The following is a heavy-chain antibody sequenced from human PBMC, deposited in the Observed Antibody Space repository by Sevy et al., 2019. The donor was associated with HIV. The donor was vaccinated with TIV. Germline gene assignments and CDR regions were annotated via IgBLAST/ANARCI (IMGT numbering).Heavy chain of an antibody. CDR2: INPNSGGT. CDR1: GYTFMNYG. D-gene: IGHD4-4*01. Sequence: ASVKVSCKASGYTFMNYGISWVRQAPGQGLEWMGRINPNSGGTNYAQKFQGRVTMTRDTSISTADMELSRLRSDDTAVYYCTRVEMTTICSPAGGASDYWGQGTLVTVSS. CDR3: TRVEMTTICSPAGGASDY. V-gene: IGHV1-2*06. J-gene: IGHJ4*02.